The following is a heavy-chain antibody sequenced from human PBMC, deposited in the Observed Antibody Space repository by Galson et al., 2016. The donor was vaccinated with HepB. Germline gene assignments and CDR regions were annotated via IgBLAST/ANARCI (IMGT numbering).Heavy chain of an antibody. J-gene: IGHJ3*02. V-gene: IGHV2-5*02. CDR2: IYWDDDK. D-gene: IGHD3-16*01. Sequence: PALVKPTQTLTLTCTFSGFSLSTSGVGVGWIRQPPGKALEWLALIYWDDDKRYSPSLKSRLPITKDTSKNQVVLTMTNMDPVDTATYYCAHGGMITFGGLMRDDAFDIWGQGTMVTVSS. CDR1: GFSLSTSGVG. CDR3: AHGGMITFGGLMRDDAFDI.